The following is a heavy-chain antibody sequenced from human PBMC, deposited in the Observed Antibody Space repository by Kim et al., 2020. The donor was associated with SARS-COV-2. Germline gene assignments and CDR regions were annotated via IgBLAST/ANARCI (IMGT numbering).Heavy chain of an antibody. J-gene: IGHJ4*02. Sequence: GGSLRLSCVASGFTFGNHAMNWVRQAPGKGLEWVSGIRGGGGDPNYADSVKGRFTISRDNYKNTLYLQMNSLRAEDTAVYYCARDGYGSGSFYSLIIDCWGQGIQVTVSS. CDR1: GFTFGNHA. CDR3: ARDGYGSGSFYSLIIDC. V-gene: IGHV3-23*01. CDR2: IRGGGGDP. D-gene: IGHD3-10*01.